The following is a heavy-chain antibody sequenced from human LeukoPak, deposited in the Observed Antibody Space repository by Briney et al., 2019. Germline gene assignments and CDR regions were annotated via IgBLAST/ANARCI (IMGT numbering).Heavy chain of an antibody. CDR3: ARDSRYCSGGSCSYYYYYYMDV. D-gene: IGHD2-15*01. Sequence: SETLSHTCTVSGGSISSYYWSWIRQPPGKGLEWIGYIYYSGSTNYNPSLKSRVTISVDTSKNQFSLKLSSVTAADTAVYYCARDSRYCSGGSCSYYYYYYMDVWGKGTTVTVSS. CDR2: IYYSGST. CDR1: GGSISSYY. V-gene: IGHV4-59*01. J-gene: IGHJ6*03.